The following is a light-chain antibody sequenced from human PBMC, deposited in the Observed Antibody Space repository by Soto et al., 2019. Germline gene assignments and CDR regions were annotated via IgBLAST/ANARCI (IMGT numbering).Light chain of an antibody. V-gene: IGKV1-9*01. CDR2: AAS. Sequence: DIQLTQSPSFLSTSVGDRVTISCRASQGIGSYLAWYQQKPGKAPKLLIYAASTLQSGVPSRFSGSGSGTEFTLTISSLVPEDFATYYCQQVNSYPYTFGRGTKLDIK. J-gene: IGKJ2*01. CDR1: QGIGSY. CDR3: QQVNSYPYT.